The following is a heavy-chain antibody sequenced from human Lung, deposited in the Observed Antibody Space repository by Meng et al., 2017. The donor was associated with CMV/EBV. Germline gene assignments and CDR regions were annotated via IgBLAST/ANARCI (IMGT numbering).Heavy chain of an antibody. D-gene: IGHD6-13*01. Sequence: ASXXVSXKASGYTFTSYGISWVRQAPGQGLEWMGWISAYNGNTNYAQKLQGRVTMTTDTSTSTAYMELRSLRSDDTAVYYCARDPRYISSSWTNDPVFDYWXQGTLVTVSS. CDR1: GYTFTSYG. CDR2: ISAYNGNT. CDR3: ARDPRYISSSWTNDPVFDY. V-gene: IGHV1-18*01. J-gene: IGHJ4*02.